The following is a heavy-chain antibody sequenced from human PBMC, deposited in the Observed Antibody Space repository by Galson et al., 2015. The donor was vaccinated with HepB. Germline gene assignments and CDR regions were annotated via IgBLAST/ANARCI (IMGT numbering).Heavy chain of an antibody. D-gene: IGHD2-2*01. Sequence: CAISGDSVSSNSATWNWIRQSPSRGLEWLGRTYYRSKWYNDYAVSVKSRITINPDTSKNQFSLQLNSVTPEDTAVYYCARESVELRWQPRRQIAVVPAAMGFDNWGQGTLVTVSS. CDR2: TYYRSKWYN. CDR1: GDSVSSNSAT. V-gene: IGHV6-1*01. CDR3: ARESVELRWQPRRQIAVVPAAMGFDN. J-gene: IGHJ4*02.